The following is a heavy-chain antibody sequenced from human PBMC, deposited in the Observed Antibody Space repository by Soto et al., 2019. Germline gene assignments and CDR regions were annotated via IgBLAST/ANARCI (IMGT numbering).Heavy chain of an antibody. Sequence: PGGSLRLSCAASGFTFSSYAMHWVRQAPGKGLEWVAVISYDGSNKYYADSVKGRFTISRDNSKNTLYLQMNSLRAEDTAVYYCARDPTLGYCSSTSCPQFDPWGQGTLVTVSS. J-gene: IGHJ5*02. D-gene: IGHD2-2*01. V-gene: IGHV3-30-3*01. CDR2: ISYDGSNK. CDR3: ARDPTLGYCSSTSCPQFDP. CDR1: GFTFSSYA.